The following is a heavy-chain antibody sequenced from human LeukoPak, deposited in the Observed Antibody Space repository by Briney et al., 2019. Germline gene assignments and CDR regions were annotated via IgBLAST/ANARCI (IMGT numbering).Heavy chain of an antibody. D-gene: IGHD2-8*01. CDR1: GGTFSSYA. Sequence: ASVKVSCKASGGTFSSYAISWVRQAPGQGLEWMGGIIPIFGTANYAQKFQGRVTITADESTSTAYMELSSLRSEDTAVYYCARVYCTNGVCYRGARGPFDPWGQGTLVTVSS. V-gene: IGHV1-69*13. J-gene: IGHJ5*02. CDR3: ARVYCTNGVCYRGARGPFDP. CDR2: IIPIFGTA.